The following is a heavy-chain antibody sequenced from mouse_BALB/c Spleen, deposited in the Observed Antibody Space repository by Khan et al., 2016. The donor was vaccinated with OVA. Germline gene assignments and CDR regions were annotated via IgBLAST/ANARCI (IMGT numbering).Heavy chain of an antibody. CDR1: GYIFTSYW. CDR2: IYPGTGST. V-gene: IGHV1-76*01. Sequence: QVQLKESGAELVRPGASVKLSCKTSGYIFTSYWIHWVKQRSGQGLEWIARIYPGTGSTYYNEQFKGKATLTADKSSSTAYMQLSSLKSEAAAVCCCAGDYGSNYAMDYWGQGTSVTVAA. CDR3: AGDYGSNYAMDY. D-gene: IGHD1-1*01. J-gene: IGHJ4*01.